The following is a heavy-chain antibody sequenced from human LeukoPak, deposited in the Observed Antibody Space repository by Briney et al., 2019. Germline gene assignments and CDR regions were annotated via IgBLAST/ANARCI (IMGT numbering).Heavy chain of an antibody. Sequence: SVKVSCKASGGTFSSYSISWVRQAPGQGLEWMGGIIPIFGTTNYAQTFQGRVTITADKSRSTAYMELSSLRSEDTAVYYCAGAGDNDFWSGSDGGDNWFDPWGQGTLVTVSS. CDR1: GGTFSSYS. D-gene: IGHD3-3*01. V-gene: IGHV1-69*06. J-gene: IGHJ5*02. CDR3: AGAGDNDFWSGSDGGDNWFDP. CDR2: IIPIFGTT.